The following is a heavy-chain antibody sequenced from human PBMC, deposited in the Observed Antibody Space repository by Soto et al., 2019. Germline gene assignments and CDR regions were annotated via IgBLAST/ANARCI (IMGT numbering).Heavy chain of an antibody. CDR2: IIPMFPTT. J-gene: IGHJ4*02. Sequence: QVQLVQSGAEVKRPGSSVKVSCKASGDTFGRNAIHWVRQAPGQGLEWMGGIIPMFPTTSYARKSRDRLTINADKSTSTAYMEITSLRSEDTAVYYCARDGDSADYGYWGQGTLVTVAS. V-gene: IGHV1-69*06. D-gene: IGHD3-16*01. CDR3: ARDGDSADYGY. CDR1: GDTFGRNA.